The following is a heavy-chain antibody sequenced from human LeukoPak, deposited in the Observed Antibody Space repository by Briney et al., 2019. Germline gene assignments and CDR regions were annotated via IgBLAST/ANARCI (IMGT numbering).Heavy chain of an antibody. D-gene: IGHD3-22*01. V-gene: IGHV3-23*01. CDR1: AFTFSSYP. Sequence: GGSLRLSCVASAFTFSSYPMSWVRQAPGKGLEWVSGISAGGDSTYYADSVKGRFTISRDNSKNTLYLQMNSLRAEDTAVYYCAKSTYYYDSSDGMDVWGQGTTVTVSS. J-gene: IGHJ6*02. CDR3: AKSTYYYDSSDGMDV. CDR2: ISAGGDST.